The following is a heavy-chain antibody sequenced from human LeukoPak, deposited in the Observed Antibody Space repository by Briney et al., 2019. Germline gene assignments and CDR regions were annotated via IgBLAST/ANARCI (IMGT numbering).Heavy chain of an antibody. D-gene: IGHD5-12*01. CDR3: ARESGYDYLGNWFDP. V-gene: IGHV4-4*07. J-gene: IGHJ5*02. CDR2: IYTSGST. CDR1: GSSISSYY. Sequence: SETLSLTCTVSGSSISSYYWSWIRQPAGEGLEWIGRIYTSGSTNYNPSLKSRVTMSVDTSKNQFSLKLSSVTAADTAVYYCARESGYDYLGNWFDPWGQGTLVTVSS.